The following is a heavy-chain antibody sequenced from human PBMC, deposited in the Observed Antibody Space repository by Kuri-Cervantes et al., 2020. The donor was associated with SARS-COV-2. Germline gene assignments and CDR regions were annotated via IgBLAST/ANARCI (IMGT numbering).Heavy chain of an antibody. Sequence: GGSLRLSCAASGFTFSSFWMHWVRQAPGKGLVWVSGLNSDGSITKYADSVKGRFTLSGDNAKNMLFPQMDSLRAEDTAVYYCVRDGDHWNFDYWGQGTLVTVSS. J-gene: IGHJ4*02. CDR1: GFTFSSFW. D-gene: IGHD1-1*01. V-gene: IGHV3-74*03. CDR3: VRDGDHWNFDY. CDR2: LNSDGSIT.